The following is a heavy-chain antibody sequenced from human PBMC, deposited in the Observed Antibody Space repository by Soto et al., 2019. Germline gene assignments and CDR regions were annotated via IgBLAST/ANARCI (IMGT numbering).Heavy chain of an antibody. Sequence: SETLSLTCAVYGGSFSGYYWSWIRQPPGKGLEWIGEINHSGSTNYNPSLKSRVTISVDTSKNQFSLKLSSVTAADTAVYYCARSNYCTNGVCPSRDYYYYYGMDVWGQGTTVTVSS. J-gene: IGHJ6*02. CDR2: INHSGST. V-gene: IGHV4-34*01. CDR3: ARSNYCTNGVCPSRDYYYYYGMDV. D-gene: IGHD2-8*01. CDR1: GGSFSGYY.